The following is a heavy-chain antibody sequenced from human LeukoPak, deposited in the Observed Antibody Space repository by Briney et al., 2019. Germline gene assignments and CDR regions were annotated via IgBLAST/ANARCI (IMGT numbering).Heavy chain of an antibody. V-gene: IGHV3-23*01. CDR1: GFTFSSYD. Sequence: GSLRLSCAASGFTFSSYDMSWVRQAPGKGLEWVSSISGSGGSTYYADSVKGRFSISRDNSKNTLYLQLNSLRVEDTAEYYCAKAHGGSYHSGIDWGQGTLVIVSS. CDR3: AKAHGGSYHSGID. D-gene: IGHD1-26*01. CDR2: ISGSGGST. J-gene: IGHJ4*02.